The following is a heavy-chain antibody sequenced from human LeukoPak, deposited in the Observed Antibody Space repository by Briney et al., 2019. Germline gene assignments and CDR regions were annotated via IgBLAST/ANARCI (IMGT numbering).Heavy chain of an antibody. CDR2: IYYSGST. J-gene: IGHJ4*02. CDR1: GGSISSYY. CDR3: ARGSSWLSVYYFDY. V-gene: IGHV4-59*01. Sequence: SETLSLTCTVSGGSISSYYWSWIRQPPGKGLEWIGYIYYSGSTNYNPSLMSRVTISVDTSKNQFSLKLSSVTAADTAVYYCARGSSWLSVYYFDYWGQGTLVTVSS. D-gene: IGHD6-13*01.